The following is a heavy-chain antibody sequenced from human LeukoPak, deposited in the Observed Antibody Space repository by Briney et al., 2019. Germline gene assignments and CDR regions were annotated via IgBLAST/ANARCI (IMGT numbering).Heavy chain of an antibody. CDR2: IIPTFGTP. V-gene: IGHV1-69*01. J-gene: IGHJ3*02. CDR1: ASTFSSHA. CDR3: ASGEGGPAFDI. Sequence: PWVKLSCTASASTFSSHAISWLRHARAQGLESKGAIIPTFGTPNNAQKFQGRVTITADESTTTAYMELSSLSSEDTAVYYCASGEGGPAFDIWGQGTMVTLSS. D-gene: IGHD3-10*01.